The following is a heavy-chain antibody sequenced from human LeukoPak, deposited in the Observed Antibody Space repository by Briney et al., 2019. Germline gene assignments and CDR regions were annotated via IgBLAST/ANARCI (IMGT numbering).Heavy chain of an antibody. CDR1: GFTFTNNF. CDR3: VREGFYFFDF. V-gene: IGHV3-7*01. Sequence: PGGSLRLSCAASGFTFTNNFMSWVRQVPGEGLEWVANIKQDGSETTYADSVRGRFTIFRDNAKDSVYLQMNSLRAEGSATYYCVREGFYFFDFWGQGTLVTVSS. J-gene: IGHJ4*01. CDR2: IKQDGSET.